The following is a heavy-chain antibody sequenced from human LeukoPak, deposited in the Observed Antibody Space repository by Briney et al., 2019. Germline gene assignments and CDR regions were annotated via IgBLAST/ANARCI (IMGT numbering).Heavy chain of an antibody. CDR3: ARDDSSSDFDY. Sequence: HTGGSLRLSCAASGFTFSSYEMNWVRQAPGKGLEWVSYISSSGSTIYYADSVRGRFTISRDNAKNSLYLQMSSLRAEDTAVYYCARDDSSSDFDYWGQGTLVTVSS. D-gene: IGHD6-13*01. CDR2: ISSSGSTI. CDR1: GFTFSSYE. J-gene: IGHJ4*02. V-gene: IGHV3-48*03.